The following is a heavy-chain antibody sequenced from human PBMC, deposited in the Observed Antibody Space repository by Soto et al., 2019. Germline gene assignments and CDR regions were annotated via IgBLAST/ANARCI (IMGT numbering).Heavy chain of an antibody. CDR1: GFTVSSNY. CDR3: ARGGAFDI. CDR2: IYSGGSI. J-gene: IGHJ3*02. Sequence: EVQLVESGGGLVQPGVSLRLSCAASGFTVSSNYMNWVRQAPGKGLEWVSVIYSGGSIYYADSVKGRFTISRDKSKNTLYLQMNSLRAEDTAVYYCARGGAFDILGQWTMVIVSS. V-gene: IGHV3-66*01.